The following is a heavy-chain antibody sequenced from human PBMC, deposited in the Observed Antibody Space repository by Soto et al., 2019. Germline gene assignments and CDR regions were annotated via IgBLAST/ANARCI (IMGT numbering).Heavy chain of an antibody. CDR2: IYYSGST. CDR1: GGSISSSSYY. V-gene: IGHV4-39*01. J-gene: IGHJ6*03. CDR3: ASEGIAAAGPFYYYYYYMDV. Sequence: SETLSLTCTVSGGSISSSSYYWGWIRQPPGKGLEWIGSIYYSGSTYYNPSLKSRVTISVDTSKNQFSLKLSSVTAADTAVYYCASEGIAAAGPFYYYYYYMDVWGKGTTVTVSS. D-gene: IGHD6-13*01.